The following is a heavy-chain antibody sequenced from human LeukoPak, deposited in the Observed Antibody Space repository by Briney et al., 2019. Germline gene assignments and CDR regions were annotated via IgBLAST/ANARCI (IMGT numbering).Heavy chain of an antibody. V-gene: IGHV1-2*02. J-gene: IGHJ5*02. Sequence: GASVKVSCKASGYTFTGFYMHWLRQAPGQGLEWMGWINPNSGGTNYAQKFQGRVTMTRDTSISTAYMELSRLRSDDTAVYYCANERGDIVVVPAATLNSWFDPWGQGTLVTVSS. D-gene: IGHD2-2*01. CDR2: INPNSGGT. CDR1: GYTFTGFY. CDR3: ANERGDIVVVPAATLNSWFDP.